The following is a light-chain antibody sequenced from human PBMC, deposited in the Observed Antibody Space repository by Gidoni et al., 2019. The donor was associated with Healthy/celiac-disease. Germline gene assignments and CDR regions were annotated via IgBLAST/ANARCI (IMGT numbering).Light chain of an antibody. CDR2: EGS. CDR3: CSYAGSSPYV. CDR1: SSDVGSYNL. Sequence: QSALTQPASVSGSPGPSITISCTGTSSDVGSYNLVSWYQQHPGKAPKLRIYEGSKRPSGVSNRFSGSKSGNTASLTISGLQAEDEADYYCCSYAGSSPYVFGTGTKVTVL. J-gene: IGLJ1*01. V-gene: IGLV2-23*01.